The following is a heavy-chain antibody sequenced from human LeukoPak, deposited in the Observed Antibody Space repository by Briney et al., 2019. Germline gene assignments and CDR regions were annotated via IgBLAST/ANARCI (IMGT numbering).Heavy chain of an antibody. Sequence: GGSLGFSGAASGFIFSDYSMNGARQAPGKGLEWISYIGIDSGNTKYADSVKGRFTISGDKAKNSLYLQMNSLRVEDTAVYYCARDHKYAFDNWGQGTLVTVSS. D-gene: IGHD2-2*01. V-gene: IGHV3-48*01. CDR3: ARDHKYAFDN. CDR2: IGIDSGNT. J-gene: IGHJ4*02. CDR1: GFIFSDYS.